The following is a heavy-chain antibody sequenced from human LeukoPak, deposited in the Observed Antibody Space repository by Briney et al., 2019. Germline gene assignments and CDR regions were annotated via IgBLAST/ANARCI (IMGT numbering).Heavy chain of an antibody. CDR2: IYYTGST. Sequence: PSETLSLTCTVSGGSISSSSYYWGWIRQPPGKGLEWIGSIYYTGSTYYNPSLKSRVTMSVDTSKNQFSLKLSSVTAADTAVYYCGRYDSGYATWGQGTLVTVSS. CDR1: GGSISSSSYY. CDR3: GRYDSGYAT. D-gene: IGHD5-12*01. V-gene: IGHV4-39*01. J-gene: IGHJ4*02.